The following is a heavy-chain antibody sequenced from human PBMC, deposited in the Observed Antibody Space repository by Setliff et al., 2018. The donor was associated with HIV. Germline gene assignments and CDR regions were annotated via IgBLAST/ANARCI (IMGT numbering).Heavy chain of an antibody. Sequence: GESLKISCAAFGYGYSTFDMDWVRQTPGKGLEWVADVSPDGYEKRYADFAKGRFTVSRDNSKNILFLQMDSLGAEDTGIYYCAKPTSGMYPMAFDLWGRGTVVTVSS. J-gene: IGHJ3*01. CDR3: AKPTSGMYPMAFDL. CDR2: VSPDGYEK. V-gene: IGHV3-23*01. CDR1: GYGYSTFD. D-gene: IGHD1-26*01.